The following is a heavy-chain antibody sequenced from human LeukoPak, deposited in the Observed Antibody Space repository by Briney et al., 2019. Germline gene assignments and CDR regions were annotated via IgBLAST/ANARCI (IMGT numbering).Heavy chain of an antibody. J-gene: IGHJ5*02. Sequence: SETLSLTCTVSGGSISSQYWSWIRQPPGKGLEWIGYIYYSGSTSYNPSLKSRVTISVDTSKNQFSLRLSSVTAADTAVYYCARDINSEYSSSHSHFDPWGQGTLVTVSS. CDR1: GGSISSQY. D-gene: IGHD6-6*01. CDR3: ARDINSEYSSSHSHFDP. CDR2: IYYSGST. V-gene: IGHV4-59*11.